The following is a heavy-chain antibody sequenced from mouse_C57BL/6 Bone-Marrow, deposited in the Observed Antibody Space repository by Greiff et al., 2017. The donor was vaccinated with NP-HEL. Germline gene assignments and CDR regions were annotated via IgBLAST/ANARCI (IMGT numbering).Heavy chain of an antibody. J-gene: IGHJ4*01. D-gene: IGHD1-1*01. CDR2: IYPGSGST. CDR3: ARGITTVVEEWLYAMDY. Sequence: VQLQQSGAELVKPGASVKMSCKASGYTFTSYWITWVKQRPGQGLEWIGDIYPGSGSTNYNEKFKSKATLTVDTSSSTAYMQLSSLTSEDSAVYYCARGITTVVEEWLYAMDYWGQGTSVTVSS. V-gene: IGHV1-55*01. CDR1: GYTFTSYW.